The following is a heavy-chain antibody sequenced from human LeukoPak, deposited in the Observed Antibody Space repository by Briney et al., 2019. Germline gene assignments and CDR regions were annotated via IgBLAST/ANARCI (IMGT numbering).Heavy chain of an antibody. Sequence: GGSLRLSCAASGFTFDDYAMHWVRQAPGKGLEWVSGISWNSGSIGYADSVKGRFTVSRGNAKNTLFLQMNSLRVEDTALYYCVSGDYGNYWGQGTLVTVSS. CDR2: ISWNSGSI. CDR3: VSGDYGNY. D-gene: IGHD4-17*01. J-gene: IGHJ4*02. V-gene: IGHV3-9*01. CDR1: GFTFDDYA.